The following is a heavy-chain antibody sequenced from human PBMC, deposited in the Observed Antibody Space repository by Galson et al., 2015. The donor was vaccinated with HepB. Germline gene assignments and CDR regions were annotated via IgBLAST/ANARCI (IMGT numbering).Heavy chain of an antibody. D-gene: IGHD6-19*01. J-gene: IGHJ4*02. V-gene: IGHV3-23*01. CDR2: ISGSGDST. CDR3: ARERRDIGSSGSYGGAFDY. Sequence: SLRLSCAASRLTFSSYAMSWVRQAPGKGLEWVSAISGSGDSTYYADSVRGRFTISRDKSKNTLYLQMNSLRAEDTAVYYCARERRDIGSSGSYGGAFDYWGQGTLVTVSS. CDR1: RLTFSSYA.